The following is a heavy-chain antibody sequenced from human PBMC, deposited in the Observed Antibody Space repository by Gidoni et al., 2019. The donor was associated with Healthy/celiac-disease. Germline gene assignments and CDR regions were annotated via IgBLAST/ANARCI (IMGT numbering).Heavy chain of an antibody. D-gene: IGHD4-17*01. CDR2: INPSGGST. CDR1: GYTFTSYY. J-gene: IGHJ4*02. V-gene: IGHV1-46*01. Sequence: QVQLVQSGAEVKKPGASVKVSCKASGYTFTSYYMHWVRQAPGQGLERLGIINPSGGSTSYAQKFQGRVTMTRDTSTSTVYMELSSLRSEDTAVYYCARVGGVDGDDDYWGQGTLVTVSS. CDR3: ARVGGVDGDDDY.